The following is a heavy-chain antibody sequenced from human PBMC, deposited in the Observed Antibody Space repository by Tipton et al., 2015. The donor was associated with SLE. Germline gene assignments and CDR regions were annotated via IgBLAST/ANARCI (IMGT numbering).Heavy chain of an antibody. CDR2: INHSGST. D-gene: IGHD6-19*01. CDR3: ARGRGWYSSGWYLDY. Sequence: TLSLTCAVYGGSVSGHYWSWIRQPPGKGLEWIGEINHSGSTNYNPSLKSRVTISVDTSKNQFSLKLSSVTAADTAVYYCARGRGWYSSGWYLDYWGQGTLVTVSS. CDR1: GGSVSGHY. J-gene: IGHJ4*02. V-gene: IGHV4-34*01.